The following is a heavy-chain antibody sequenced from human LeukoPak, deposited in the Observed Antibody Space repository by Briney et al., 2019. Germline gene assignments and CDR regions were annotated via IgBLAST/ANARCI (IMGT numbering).Heavy chain of an antibody. J-gene: IGHJ4*02. CDR2: INSDGSST. D-gene: IGHD3-16*01. V-gene: IGHV3-74*01. CDR1: GFTFSSYC. CDR3: AREIVMGHNPTDY. Sequence: PGGSLRLSCAASGFTFSSYCMHWVRQAPGKGLVWVSRINSDGSSTSYADSVKGRFTISRDNAKNTLYLQMNSLRAEDTAVYYCAREIVMGHNPTDYWGQGTLVTVSS.